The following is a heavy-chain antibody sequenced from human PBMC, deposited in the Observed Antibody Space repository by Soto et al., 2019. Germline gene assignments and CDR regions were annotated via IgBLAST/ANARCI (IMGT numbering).Heavy chain of an antibody. CDR3: VRLIGNSWLDF. CDR2: TYYRTKWYN. CDR1: GDSVSSSSVT. J-gene: IGHJ5*01. D-gene: IGHD1-26*01. Sequence: SQTLSLTCAISGDSVSSSSVTWNWIRQSPTRGLEWLGRTYYRTKWYNDYAESVKSRITINPDTSKNQFSMHLNSVIPDDTAVYYCVRLIGNSWLDFWGQGTLVTVSS. V-gene: IGHV6-1*01.